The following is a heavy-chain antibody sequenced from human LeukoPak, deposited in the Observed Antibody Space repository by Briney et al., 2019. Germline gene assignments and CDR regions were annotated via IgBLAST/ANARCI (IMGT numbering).Heavy chain of an antibody. J-gene: IGHJ4*02. CDR1: GGSISSYY. CDR2: IYYSGST. D-gene: IGHD1-26*01. Sequence: SETLSLTCTGSGGSISSYYWSWIRQPPGKGLEWIGYIYYSGSTNYNPSLKSRVTISVDTSKNQFSLKLSSVTAADTAVYYCARDGINGKPFDYWGQGTLVTVSS. V-gene: IGHV4-59*01. CDR3: ARDGINGKPFDY.